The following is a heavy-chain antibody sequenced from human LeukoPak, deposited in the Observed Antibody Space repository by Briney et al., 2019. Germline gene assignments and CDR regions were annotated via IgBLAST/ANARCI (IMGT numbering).Heavy chain of an antibody. Sequence: SETLSLTCTVSGGSISSGGYYWSWIRQPPGKGLEWIGYIYHSGSTYYNPSLKSRVTISVDTSKNHFSLRLSSVTAADTAVYYCARIDSTAGGDYWGQGTLVTVSS. D-gene: IGHD3-9*01. CDR3: ARIDSTAGGDY. CDR1: GGSISSGGYY. V-gene: IGHV4-30-2*01. J-gene: IGHJ4*02. CDR2: IYHSGST.